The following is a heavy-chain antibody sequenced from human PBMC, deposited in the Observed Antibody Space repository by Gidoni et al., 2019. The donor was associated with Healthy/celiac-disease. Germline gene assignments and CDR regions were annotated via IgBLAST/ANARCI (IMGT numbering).Heavy chain of an antibody. CDR2: ISSSGSTI. Sequence: QVQLVASGGGLVKPGGSLRLSCSASGFTFSDSYMSWIRQAPGKGLEWVSYISSSGSTIYYADSVKGRFTIARDNAKNSLYLQMNSLRAEDTAVYYCARGMYYDFWSGILYYYYGMDVWGQGTTVTVSS. J-gene: IGHJ6*02. D-gene: IGHD3-3*01. V-gene: IGHV3-11*01. CDR1: GFTFSDSY. CDR3: ARGMYYDFWSGILYYYYGMDV.